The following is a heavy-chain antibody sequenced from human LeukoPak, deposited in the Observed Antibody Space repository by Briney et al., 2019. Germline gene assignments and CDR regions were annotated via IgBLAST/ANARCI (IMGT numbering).Heavy chain of an antibody. CDR2: IYTSGST. V-gene: IGHV4-4*07. CDR1: GGSISNYY. Sequence: SETLSLTCTVSGGSISNYYWSWIRQPAGKGLEWIGRIYTSGSTNYNPSLKSRVTVSVDTSKNQFSLKLSSVTAADTAVYYCARAGGSSRSKSRGYAFDIWGQGTMVTVSS. D-gene: IGHD1-1*01. J-gene: IGHJ3*02. CDR3: ARAGGSSRSKSRGYAFDI.